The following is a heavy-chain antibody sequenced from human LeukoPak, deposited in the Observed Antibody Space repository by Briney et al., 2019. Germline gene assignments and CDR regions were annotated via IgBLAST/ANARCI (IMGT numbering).Heavy chain of an antibody. D-gene: IGHD3-22*01. V-gene: IGHV3-7*01. Sequence: GGSLRLSCAASGFTFSDFWMTWVRQAPGKGLEWVANIKEGGSEKYYVDSVKGRFIISRDNAKNSLYLQMNSPRAEDTAVYYCAREYFYNSSGYRALRYWGQGTLVTVSS. CDR1: GFTFSDFW. CDR3: AREYFYNSSGYRALRY. J-gene: IGHJ4*02. CDR2: IKEGGSEK.